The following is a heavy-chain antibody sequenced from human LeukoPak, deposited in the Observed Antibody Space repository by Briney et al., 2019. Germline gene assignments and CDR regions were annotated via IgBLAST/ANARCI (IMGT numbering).Heavy chain of an antibody. Sequence: PGGSLRLSCAASGFTVSSNYMSWVRQAPGKGLEWVSDIYSGGSTYYAESVKGRFTISRDNSKNTLYLQMNSLSAEDTAVYYCARAVVVLATYYFDSSGQGNLVTASS. CDR1: GFTVSSNY. V-gene: IGHV3-53*01. D-gene: IGHD2-2*01. CDR3: ARAVVVLATYYFDS. CDR2: IYSGGST. J-gene: IGHJ4*02.